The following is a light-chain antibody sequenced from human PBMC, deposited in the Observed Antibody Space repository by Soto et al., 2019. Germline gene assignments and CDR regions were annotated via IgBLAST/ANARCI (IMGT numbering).Light chain of an antibody. Sequence: DIQMTQSPSTLCGSVGDRVIITCRVRQTISSWLAWYQQNPGKAPKLLIYEASTLKSGVPSSSSSSGSGTEFTLTISSLQPDDFATYYCQHYNSYSEAFGQGTKAEPK. J-gene: IGKJ1*01. CDR1: QTISSW. CDR2: EAS. CDR3: QHYNSYSEA. V-gene: IGKV1-5*03.